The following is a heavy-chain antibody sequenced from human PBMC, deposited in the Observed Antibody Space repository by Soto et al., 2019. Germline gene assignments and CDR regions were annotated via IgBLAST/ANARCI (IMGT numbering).Heavy chain of an antibody. CDR2: ISAYNGNT. Sequence: QVQLVQTGAEVKKPGASVKVSCKASCYTFASYAISWMRQAPGQGLEWMGWISAYNGNTNYAQKLQGRVTMTTDTSTSTAYMELRSLRSDATAVYYCAIDPPPPDYWGQGTLVTVSS. CDR1: CYTFASYA. CDR3: AIDPPPPDY. V-gene: IGHV1-18*01. J-gene: IGHJ4*02.